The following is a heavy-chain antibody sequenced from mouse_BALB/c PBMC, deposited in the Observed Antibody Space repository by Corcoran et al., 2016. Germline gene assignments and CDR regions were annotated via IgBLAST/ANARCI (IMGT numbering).Heavy chain of an antibody. D-gene: IGHD2-10*02. CDR2: INPYNDGT. CDR1: GYTFTSYV. J-gene: IGHJ4*01. Sequence: EVQLQQSGPELVKPGASVKMSCKASGYTFTSYVMHWVKQKPGQGLEWIGYINPYNDGTKYNEKFKGKATLTSDKSSSTAYMELSSLTSEDSAVYYCAREGMNYAMDYWGQGTSVTVSS. V-gene: IGHV1S136*01. CDR3: AREGMNYAMDY.